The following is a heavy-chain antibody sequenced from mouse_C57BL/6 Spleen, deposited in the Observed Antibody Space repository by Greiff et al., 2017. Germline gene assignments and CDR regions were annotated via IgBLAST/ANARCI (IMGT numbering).Heavy chain of an antibody. CDR3: ARPTDAMDY. V-gene: IGHV1-81*01. Sequence: VQLQQSGAELARPGASVKLSCKASGYTFTSYGISWVKQRTGQGLEWIGEIYPRSGNTYYNEKFKGKATLTADKSSSTAYMELRSLTSEDSAVYFCARPTDAMDYWGQGTSVTVSS. J-gene: IGHJ4*01. CDR2: IYPRSGNT. CDR1: GYTFTSYG.